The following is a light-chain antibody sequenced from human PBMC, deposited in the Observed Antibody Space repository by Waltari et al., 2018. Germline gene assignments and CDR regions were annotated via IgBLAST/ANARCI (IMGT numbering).Light chain of an antibody. CDR1: KIGTQS. Sequence: SYVVTQPPSVSVAPGQTARITCAGDKIGTQSVTWYQQKPGQAPVLVMYDDTDRPSGIPERFSGSSSGNTATLTIRRVEAGDEADYYSQVWDSTSDPLFGVGTKLTVL. CDR2: DDT. V-gene: IGLV3-21*02. CDR3: QVWDSTSDPL. J-gene: IGLJ2*01.